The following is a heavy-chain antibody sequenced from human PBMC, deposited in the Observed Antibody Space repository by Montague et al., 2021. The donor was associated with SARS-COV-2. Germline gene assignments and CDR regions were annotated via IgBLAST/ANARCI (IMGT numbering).Heavy chain of an antibody. Sequence: YLRLSCAASGFSFSSSAMNWVRQAPGKGLEWLSYIGSSGENIDYADSVKGRFTISRDNAKNSLYPQMKSLRVEDTALYYCAKGPDGVDYWGQGTLVTVSS. V-gene: IGHV3-48*03. CDR1: GFSFSSSA. CDR2: IGSSGENI. J-gene: IGHJ4*02. D-gene: IGHD1-14*01. CDR3: AKGPDGVDY.